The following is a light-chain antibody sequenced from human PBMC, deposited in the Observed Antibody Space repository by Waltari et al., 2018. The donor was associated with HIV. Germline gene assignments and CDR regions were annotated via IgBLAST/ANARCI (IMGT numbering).Light chain of an antibody. CDR3: CSYAGNFIYV. Sequence: QSALTQPRSVSGSPGHSVTISCTGTSRDIGIYNYVSWYQQHPGKAPKLLISDVTRRPSGVPDRFSGYKSGNTASLTISGLQADDEADYYCCSYAGNFIYVFGTGTKVTVL. V-gene: IGLV2-11*01. J-gene: IGLJ1*01. CDR1: SRDIGIYNY. CDR2: DVT.